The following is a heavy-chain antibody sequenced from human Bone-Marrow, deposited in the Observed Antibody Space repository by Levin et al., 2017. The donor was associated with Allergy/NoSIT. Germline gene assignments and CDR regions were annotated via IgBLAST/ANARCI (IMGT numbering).Heavy chain of an antibody. Sequence: SETLSLTCIVSGGSISSYYWSWIRQTPGKGLEWIGCIYYLGHTYYDRSLKSRVAISVDTSKNQLSLKLRSVTAADTAVYYCARGGMYYHDSSGYPFDFWGQGTQVTVSS. D-gene: IGHD3-22*01. J-gene: IGHJ4*02. V-gene: IGHV4-59*06. CDR2: IYYLGHT. CDR1: GGSISSYY. CDR3: ARGGMYYHDSSGYPFDF.